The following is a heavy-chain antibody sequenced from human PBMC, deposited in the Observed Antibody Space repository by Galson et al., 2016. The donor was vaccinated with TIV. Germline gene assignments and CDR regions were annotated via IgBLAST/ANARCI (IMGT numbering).Heavy chain of an antibody. Sequence: SLRLSCAASGSSLGFYVMSWVRQAPGKGLEWVSGISLSGTTAYYADSVRGRFTISRDNSNYMVYLEMNSLRAEDTAVYYCAKPEGDGDHSLGAACDSWGQGTMVSVSS. CDR3: AKPEGDGDHSLGAACDS. V-gene: IGHV3-23*01. CDR1: GSSLGFYV. CDR2: ISLSGTTA. J-gene: IGHJ3*01. D-gene: IGHD4-17*01.